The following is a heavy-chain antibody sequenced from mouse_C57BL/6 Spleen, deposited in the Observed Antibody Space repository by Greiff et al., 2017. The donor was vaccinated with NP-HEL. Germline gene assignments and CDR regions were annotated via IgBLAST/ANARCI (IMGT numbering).Heavy chain of an antibody. Sequence: EVQLQESGAELVRPGASVKLSCTASGFNIKDDYMHWVKQRPEQGLEWIGWIDPENGDTEYASKFQGKATITADTSSNTAYLQLSSLTSEDTAVYYCTIRRGFAYWGQGTLVTVSA. V-gene: IGHV14-4*01. J-gene: IGHJ3*01. CDR2: IDPENGDT. CDR1: GFNIKDDY. CDR3: TIRRGFAY.